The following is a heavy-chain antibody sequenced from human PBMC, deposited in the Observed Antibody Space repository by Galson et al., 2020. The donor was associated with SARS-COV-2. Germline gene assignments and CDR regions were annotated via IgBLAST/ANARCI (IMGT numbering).Heavy chain of an antibody. D-gene: IGHD3-3*01. V-gene: IGHV1-2*02. J-gene: IGHJ4*02. CDR3: ARGGTVFGVAIMPIDS. CDR2: MDPSSGDT. CDR1: GYAFTANY. Sequence: ASVKVSCKASGYAFTANYIHWVRQAPGQGLEWMGWMDPSSGDTKYAQKFQGRVIMSRDMSIGTAYMDLSRLRSEDTAVYYCARGGTVFGVAIMPIDSWGQGTLVTV.